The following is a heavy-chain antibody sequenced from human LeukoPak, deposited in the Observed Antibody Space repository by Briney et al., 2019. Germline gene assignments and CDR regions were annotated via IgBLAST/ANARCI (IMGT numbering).Heavy chain of an antibody. D-gene: IGHD1-26*01. J-gene: IGHJ4*02. Sequence: GSLRLSCVSSGFTFSSYALSWVRQAPGKGLEWVSSISGSGDSTYYADSVKGRFTIFRDNSKNTLYLHMDSLRAEDTAVYYCARSGINNFDYWGQGNLVTVSS. V-gene: IGHV3-23*01. CDR2: ISGSGDST. CDR1: GFTFSSYA. CDR3: ARSGINNFDY.